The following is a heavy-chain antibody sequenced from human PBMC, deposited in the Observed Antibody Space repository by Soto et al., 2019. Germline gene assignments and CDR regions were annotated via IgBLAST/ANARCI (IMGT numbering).Heavy chain of an antibody. CDR2: IKSDGSAT. CDR3: PRAPESFSYGLDV. J-gene: IGHJ6*02. CDR1: QFSLSTFW. D-gene: IGHD3-10*01. Sequence: GGSLRLSCTASQFSLSTFWMNWVRQAPGKGLEWVANIKSDGSATDYVDSVRGRFAISRDNAKNSLYLQMNSLRAEDTAVYFCPRAPESFSYGLDVWGQGTTVTVSS. V-gene: IGHV3-7*01.